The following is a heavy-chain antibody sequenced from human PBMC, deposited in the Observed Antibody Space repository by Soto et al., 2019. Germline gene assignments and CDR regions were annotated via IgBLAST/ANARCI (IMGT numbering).Heavy chain of an antibody. D-gene: IGHD1-20*01. Sequence: PGESLKISCKGSGYSFTSYWISWVRQMPGKGLEWMGRIDPSDSYTNYSPSFQGHVTMTRDTSISTAYMELSRLRSDDTAVYYCARYNWDQTHGMDVWGQGTTVTVSS. CDR3: ARYNWDQTHGMDV. J-gene: IGHJ6*02. CDR2: IDPSDSYT. V-gene: IGHV5-10-1*01. CDR1: GYSFTSYW.